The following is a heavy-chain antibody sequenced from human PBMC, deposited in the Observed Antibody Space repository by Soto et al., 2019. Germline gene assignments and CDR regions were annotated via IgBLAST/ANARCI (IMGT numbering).Heavy chain of an antibody. Sequence: GASVKVSCKASGGTFSSYTISWVRQAPGQGLEWMGRIIPILGIANYAQKFQGRVTITADKSTSTAYMELSSLRSEDTAVYYCARASGPGIAVAGTSMDVWGKGTTVTVSS. J-gene: IGHJ6*03. CDR1: GGTFSSYT. D-gene: IGHD6-19*01. V-gene: IGHV1-69*02. CDR3: ARASGPGIAVAGTSMDV. CDR2: IIPILGIA.